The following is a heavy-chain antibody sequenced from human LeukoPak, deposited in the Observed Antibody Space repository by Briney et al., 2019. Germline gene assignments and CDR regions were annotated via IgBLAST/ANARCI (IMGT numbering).Heavy chain of an antibody. CDR3: PRYDDVFGDYDY. CDR2: MYHSVST. J-gene: IGHJ4*02. CDR1: RSSLSTVGYS. V-gene: IGHV4-30-2*01. Sequence: SQTLSLTSAVSRSSLSTVGYSCRGIRQPPGKGLEWIWYMYHSVSTYYNPSLKSRVTISIDRSKNQISLRLRSVTPADTAVSYCPRYDDVFGDYDYWGQGTLVTVSS. D-gene: IGHD3-22*01.